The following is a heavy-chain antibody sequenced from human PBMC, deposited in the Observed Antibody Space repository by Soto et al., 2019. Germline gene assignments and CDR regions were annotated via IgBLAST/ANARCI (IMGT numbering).Heavy chain of an antibody. CDR3: ARETYGDYSFDF. D-gene: IGHD4-17*01. Sequence: EVQLVESGGGLVKPGGSLRLSCVVSGFTFSSYGMNWVRQAPGRGLEWVSSISSSSRYIDYADSVKGRFTISRDSAKNSLYLQMKSLGDDDTAVYYCARETYGDYSFDFWGQGTLVTVSS. CDR2: ISSSSRYI. V-gene: IGHV3-21*01. CDR1: GFTFSSYG. J-gene: IGHJ4*02.